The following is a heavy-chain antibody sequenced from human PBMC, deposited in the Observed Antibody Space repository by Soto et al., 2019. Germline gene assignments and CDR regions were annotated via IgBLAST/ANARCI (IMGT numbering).Heavy chain of an antibody. CDR3: AKTDYGDFRRGAFDI. CDR2: ISWNSGNI. V-gene: IGHV3-9*01. Sequence: DVELVESGGGLVQPGRSLRLSCAASGFRFDDYGMNWVRQAPGKGLEWVSGISWNSGNIAYADSVEGRFTISRDNAKNSLYLQMTSLRVDDTAFYYCAKTDYGDFRRGAFDIWGQGTMVTVSS. CDR1: GFRFDDYG. D-gene: IGHD4-17*01. J-gene: IGHJ3*02.